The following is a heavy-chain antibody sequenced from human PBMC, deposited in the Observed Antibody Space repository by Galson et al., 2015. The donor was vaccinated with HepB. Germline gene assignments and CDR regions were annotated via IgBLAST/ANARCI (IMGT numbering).Heavy chain of an antibody. CDR1: GYTFTSYG. V-gene: IGHV1-18*01. CDR2: ISAYNGNT. D-gene: IGHD2-21*02. Sequence: SVKVSCKASGYTFTSYGISWVRQAPGQGLEWMGWISAYNGNTNYAQKLQGRVTMTTDTSTSTAYMELRSLRSDDTAVYYCARIPSIVVVTDNPPPFVYWGQGTLVTVSS. J-gene: IGHJ4*02. CDR3: ARIPSIVVVTDNPPPFVY.